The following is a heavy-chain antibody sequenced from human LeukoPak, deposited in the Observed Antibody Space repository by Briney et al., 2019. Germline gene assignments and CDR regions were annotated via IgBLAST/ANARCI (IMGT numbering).Heavy chain of an antibody. CDR2: ISSSSSYI. J-gene: IGHJ3*02. CDR3: ARLEMATITFAFDI. V-gene: IGHV3-21*01. D-gene: IGHD5-24*01. Sequence: GGSLRLSCAASGFTFSSYSMNWVRQAPGKVLEWISSISSSSSYIYYADSVKGRFTISRDNAKKSLYLQMNSLRAEDTAVYYCARLEMATITFAFDIWGQGTMVTVSS. CDR1: GFTFSSYS.